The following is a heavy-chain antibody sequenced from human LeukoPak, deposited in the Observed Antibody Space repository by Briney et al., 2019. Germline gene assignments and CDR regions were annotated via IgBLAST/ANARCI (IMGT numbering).Heavy chain of an antibody. CDR2: ISGSGGST. V-gene: IGHV3-23*01. Sequence: PGGSLRLSCAASGFTFSSYAMSWVRQAPGKGLEWVSAISGSGGSTYYADSVKGRFTISRGNSKNTLYLQMNSLRAEDTAVYYCAKAGTEWLNYYYGMDVWGQGTTVTVSS. D-gene: IGHD3-3*01. CDR3: AKAGTEWLNYYYGMDV. J-gene: IGHJ6*02. CDR1: GFTFSSYA.